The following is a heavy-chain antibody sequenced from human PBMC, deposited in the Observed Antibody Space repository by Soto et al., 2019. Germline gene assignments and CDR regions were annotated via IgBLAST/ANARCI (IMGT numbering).Heavy chain of an antibody. D-gene: IGHD3-9*01. CDR1: GGSISSGDYY. J-gene: IGHJ6*02. Sequence: SETLSLTCTVSGGSISSGDYYWSWIHQPPGKGLEWIGYIYYSGSTYYNPSLKSRVTISVDTSKNQFSLKLSSVTAADTAVYYCARDHYVYDILTGYGYYYGMDVWGQGTTVTVSS. V-gene: IGHV4-30-4*01. CDR2: IYYSGST. CDR3: ARDHYVYDILTGYGYYYGMDV.